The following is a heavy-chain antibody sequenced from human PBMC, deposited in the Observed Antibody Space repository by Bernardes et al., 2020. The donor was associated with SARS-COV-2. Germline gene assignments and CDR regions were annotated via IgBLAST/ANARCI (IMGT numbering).Heavy chain of an antibody. CDR3: VSSSSSGLYQYSGMDV. CDR1: GFRFRNYG. Sequence: VGSLRLSCVASGFRFRNYGMHWVRQAPGKGLEWVALISYDGDNKYYAGSMKGRFTISRDNSKNTLYLQMNSLRIEDTAVYYCVSSSSSGLYQYSGMDVWGQGTTVIVSS. CDR2: ISYDGDNK. V-gene: IGHV3-30*03. D-gene: IGHD6-6*01. J-gene: IGHJ6*01.